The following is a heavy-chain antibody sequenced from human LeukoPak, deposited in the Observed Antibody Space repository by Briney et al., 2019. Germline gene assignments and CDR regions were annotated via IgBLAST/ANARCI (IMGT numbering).Heavy chain of an antibody. J-gene: IGHJ6*03. V-gene: IGHV4-34*01. CDR1: GGSFSGYY. Sequence: SETLSLTCAVYGGSFSGYYWSWIRQPPGKGLEWIGEINHSGSTNYNPSLKSRVTISVDTSKNQFSLKLSSVTAADTAAYYCARRYFDYYYMDVWGKGTTVTISS. D-gene: IGHD3-9*01. CDR2: INHSGST. CDR3: ARRYFDYYYMDV.